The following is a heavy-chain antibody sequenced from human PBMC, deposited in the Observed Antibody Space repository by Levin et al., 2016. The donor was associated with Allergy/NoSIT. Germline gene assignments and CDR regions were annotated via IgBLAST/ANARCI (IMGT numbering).Heavy chain of an antibody. D-gene: IGHD5-18*01. J-gene: IGHJ6*02. CDR2: INPSGGST. CDR1: GYTFTSYY. V-gene: IGHV1-46*03. Sequence: ASVKVSCKASGYTFTSYYMHWVRQAPGQGLEWMGIINPSGGSTSYAQKFQGRVTMTRDTSTSTVYMELSSLRSEDTAVYYCARDRETLTWIPNYSYGSGYGMDVWGQGTTVTVSS. CDR3: ARDRETLTWIPNYSYGSGYGMDV.